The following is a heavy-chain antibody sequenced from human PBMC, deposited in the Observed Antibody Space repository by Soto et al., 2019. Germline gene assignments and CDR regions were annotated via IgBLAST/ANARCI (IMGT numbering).Heavy chain of an antibody. Sequence: QVQLVQSGAEVKKPGASVKVSCKAAGYTFTRYGITWVRQAPGQGLEWMGWISANNGNTDYAQKLQGRVTMSTDTSTSTAYVERRSLRSDDAAVYYCARVCDQAGNFAVVPFDYWGQGTLVTVSS. CDR2: ISANNGNT. J-gene: IGHJ4*02. V-gene: IGHV1-18*04. CDR1: GYTFTRYG. D-gene: IGHD3-3*01. CDR3: ARVCDQAGNFAVVPFDY.